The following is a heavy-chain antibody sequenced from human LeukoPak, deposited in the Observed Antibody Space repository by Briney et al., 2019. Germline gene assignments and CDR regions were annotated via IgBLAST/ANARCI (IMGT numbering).Heavy chain of an antibody. CDR2: ISAYNGNT. J-gene: IGHJ6*02. D-gene: IGHD6-19*01. CDR3: ARLGIAVAGRGPYYYYGMDV. V-gene: IGHV1-18*01. Sequence: GASVKVSCKASGYTFTSYGISWVRQAPGQGLEWMGWISAYNGNTNYAQKLQGRVTMTTDTSTSTAYMELRSLRSDDTAVYYCARLGIAVAGRGPYYYYGMDVWGQGTTVTVSS. CDR1: GYTFTSYG.